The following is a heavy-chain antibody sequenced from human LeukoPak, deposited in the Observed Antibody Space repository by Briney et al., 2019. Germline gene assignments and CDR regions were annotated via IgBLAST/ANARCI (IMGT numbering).Heavy chain of an antibody. J-gene: IGHJ4*02. V-gene: IGHV4-39*01. CDR2: IYYSGST. Sequence: SETLSLTCTVSGCSISSSSYYWGWVRQPPGKGLEWIANIYYSGSTYYSPSLRSRVTISVGTSKNQFSLKLTSVTAADTAVYYCARHASVSGNWPRPLDYWGQGSLVTVSS. CDR3: ARHASVSGNWPRPLDY. D-gene: IGHD3-3*01. CDR1: GCSISSSSYY.